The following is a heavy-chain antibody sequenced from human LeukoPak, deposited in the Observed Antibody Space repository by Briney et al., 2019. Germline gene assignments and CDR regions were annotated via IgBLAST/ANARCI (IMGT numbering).Heavy chain of an antibody. D-gene: IGHD6-6*01. V-gene: IGHV3-30*02. CDR3: AKVADSSSSGYYYYYMDV. CDR2: IRYDGSNK. J-gene: IGHJ6*03. Sequence: PGGSLRLSCAASGFTFSSYGMHWVRQAPGKGLEWVAFIRYDGSNKYYADSVKGRFTISRDNSKNTLYLQMNSLRAEDTAVYYCAKVADSSSSGYYYYYMDVWGKGTTVTVSS. CDR1: GFTFSSYG.